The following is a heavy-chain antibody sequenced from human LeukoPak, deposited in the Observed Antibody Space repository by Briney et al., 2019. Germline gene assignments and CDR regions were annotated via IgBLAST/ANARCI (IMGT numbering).Heavy chain of an antibody. Sequence: ASEKVSCKASGYTCTGYCMHWVRQATGQGLEWMGRINPNSGGTNYAQTFQGRVTMTRDTSISTAYMELSRLRSDDTAVYYCAREPVPRTTIFGVVPTDYYYYGMDVWGQGTTVTVSS. V-gene: IGHV1-2*06. D-gene: IGHD3-3*01. CDR3: AREPVPRTTIFGVVPTDYYYYGMDV. J-gene: IGHJ6*02. CDR1: GYTCTGYC. CDR2: INPNSGGT.